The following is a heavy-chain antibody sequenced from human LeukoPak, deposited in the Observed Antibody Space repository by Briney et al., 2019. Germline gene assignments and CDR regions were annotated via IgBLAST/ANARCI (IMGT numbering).Heavy chain of an antibody. J-gene: IGHJ4*02. V-gene: IGHV4-39*01. D-gene: IGHD3-3*01. CDR2: IYDSGST. CDR1: GSSIRSIYYY. CDR3: ARVGGNYDFWSGYYQFDY. Sequence: PSDTLSLTCTLSGSSIRSIYYYWGWIRQPPGKGLEWIGSIYDSGSTYYNPSLKSRVTISVDTSKNQFSLKLSSVTAADTAVYYCARVGGNYDFWSGYYQFDYWGQGTLVTVSS.